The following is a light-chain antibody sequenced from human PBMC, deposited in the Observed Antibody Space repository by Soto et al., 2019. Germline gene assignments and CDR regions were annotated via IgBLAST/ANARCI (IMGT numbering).Light chain of an antibody. CDR3: MQALQSPT. V-gene: IGKV2-28*01. CDR2: LGS. Sequence: DIVMTQSPLSLPVSPGESASISCRSSQSLLHSNGYNYLDWYLQKPGQSPQLLIYLGSNRASGVPDRFSGSGSGTDFTLRIRRVEAEDVGVYYCMQALQSPTFGGGTKVEIK. J-gene: IGKJ4*01. CDR1: QSLLHSNGYNY.